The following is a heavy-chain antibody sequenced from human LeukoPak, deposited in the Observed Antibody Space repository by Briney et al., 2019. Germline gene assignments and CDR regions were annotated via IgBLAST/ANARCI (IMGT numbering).Heavy chain of an antibody. CDR1: GYTFTSYG. CDR3: ARVESRLVLGPRMD. Sequence: ASVKVSCKAAGYTFTSYGISWVRQAPGQGLEWMGWISAYNGNTNYAQKLQGRVTMTTDTSTSTAYMELRSLRSDDTAVYYCARVESRLVLGPRMDWGQGTLVTVSS. D-gene: IGHD6-19*01. CDR2: ISAYNGNT. V-gene: IGHV1-18*01. J-gene: IGHJ4*02.